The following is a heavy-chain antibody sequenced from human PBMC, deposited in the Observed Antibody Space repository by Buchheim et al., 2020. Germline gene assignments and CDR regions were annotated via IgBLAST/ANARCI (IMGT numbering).Heavy chain of an antibody. CDR1: GGSFSGYY. CDR3: ARGWVIVGVPLDY. CDR2: INHSGST. J-gene: IGHJ4*02. D-gene: IGHD1-26*01. V-gene: IGHV4-34*01. Sequence: QVQLQQWGAGLLKPSETLSLTCAVYGGSFSGYYWSWIRQPPGKGLEWIGEINHSGSTNYNPSLKSRVTISVDTSKYQFSLQLSSVTAADTAVYYCARGWVIVGVPLDYWGQGTL.